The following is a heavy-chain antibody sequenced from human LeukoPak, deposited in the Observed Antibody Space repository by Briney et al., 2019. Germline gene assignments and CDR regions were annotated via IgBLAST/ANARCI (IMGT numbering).Heavy chain of an antibody. CDR2: VGWQGGSI. Sequence: GGSLRLSCVASGFMFDDYAIHWIRQPPGKGLEWVSGVGWQGGSIGYADPAKGRFTVSRDNAKRSLYLQMNSLRAEDTALYYCTKDKSARSSYGDAFDIWGQGTVVTVSS. D-gene: IGHD6-6*01. CDR1: GFMFDDYA. J-gene: IGHJ3*02. CDR3: TKDKSARSSYGDAFDI. V-gene: IGHV3-9*01.